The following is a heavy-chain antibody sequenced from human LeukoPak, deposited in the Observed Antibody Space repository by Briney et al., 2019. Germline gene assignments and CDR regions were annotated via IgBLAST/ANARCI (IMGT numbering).Heavy chain of an antibody. V-gene: IGHV4-59*01. Sequence: SETLSLTCTVSGGSISSYYWSWIRQPPGKGLEWIGYIYYSGSTNYNPSLKSRVTISVDTSKNQFSLKLSSVTAADTAVYYSARDFLGEYFDYWGQGTLVTVSS. CDR3: ARDFLGEYFDY. J-gene: IGHJ4*02. D-gene: IGHD3-16*01. CDR2: IYYSGST. CDR1: GGSISSYY.